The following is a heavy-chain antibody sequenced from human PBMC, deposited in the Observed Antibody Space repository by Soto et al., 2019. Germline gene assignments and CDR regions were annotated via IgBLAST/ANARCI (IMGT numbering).Heavy chain of an antibody. J-gene: IGHJ4*02. CDR2: ISYDGSNT. V-gene: IGHV3-30-3*01. CDR1: GFTFSSYA. D-gene: IGHD2-15*01. CDR3: ARDRCSGGTHFTCYFDY. Sequence: QPGGSLRLSCAASGFTFSSYAMHWVRQAPGKGLEWVAVISYDGSNTFYTDSVKGRFTISRDNSKNTLYLQMNSLRPEDTAVYYCARDRCSGGTHFTCYFDYWGQGTLVTVSS.